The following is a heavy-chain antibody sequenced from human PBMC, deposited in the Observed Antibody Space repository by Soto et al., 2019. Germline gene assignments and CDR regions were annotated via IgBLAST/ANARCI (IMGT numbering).Heavy chain of an antibody. D-gene: IGHD3-3*01. V-gene: IGHV3-74*01. Sequence: GGSLRLSCAASGFTFSSYWMHWVRQAPGKGLVWVSRINSDGSSTSYADSVKGRFTISRDNAKNTLYLQMNSLRAEDTAVYYCARDRRITIFGVVIPNGMDVWGQGTTVTVS. CDR2: INSDGSST. CDR1: GFTFSSYW. CDR3: ARDRRITIFGVVIPNGMDV. J-gene: IGHJ6*02.